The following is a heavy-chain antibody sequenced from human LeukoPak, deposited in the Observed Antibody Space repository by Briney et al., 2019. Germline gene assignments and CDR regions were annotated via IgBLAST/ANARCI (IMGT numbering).Heavy chain of an antibody. D-gene: IGHD5-18*01. Sequence: SETLSLTCAVYGGSFSGYYWSWIRRPPGKGLEWIGEINHSGSTNYNPSLKSRVTISVDTSKNQFSLKLSSVTAADTAVYYCARVWLNFDYWGQGTLVTVSS. CDR1: GGSFSGYY. CDR2: INHSGST. J-gene: IGHJ4*02. CDR3: ARVWLNFDY. V-gene: IGHV4-34*01.